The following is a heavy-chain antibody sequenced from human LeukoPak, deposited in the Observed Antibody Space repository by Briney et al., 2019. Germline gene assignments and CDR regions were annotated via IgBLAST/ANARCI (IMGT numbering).Heavy chain of an antibody. D-gene: IGHD1-7*01. CDR1: GGSIRSDDCY. Sequence: SETLSLTCIVSGGSIRSDDCYWSWIRQSPGMGLEWIGYIFHSGNTFYNPSLKSRITISVDTSKNQFSLDLTSVTAADTAIYSCAGVYSSGKLNYFDPWGHGILVTVSP. V-gene: IGHV4-30-4*01. CDR3: AGVYSSGKLNYFDP. CDR2: IFHSGNT. J-gene: IGHJ5*02.